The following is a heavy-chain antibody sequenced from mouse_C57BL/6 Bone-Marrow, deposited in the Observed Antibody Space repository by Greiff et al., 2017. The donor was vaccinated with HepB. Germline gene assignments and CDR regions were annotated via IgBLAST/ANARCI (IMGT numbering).Heavy chain of an antibody. Sequence: EVKLQESGPGLVKPSQSLSLTCSVTGYSITSGYYWNWIRQFPGNKLEWMGYISYDGSNNYNPSLKNRISITRDTSKNQFFLKLNSVTTEDTATYYCARDRYYGPWYFDGWGTGTTVTVSS. J-gene: IGHJ1*03. CDR1: GYSITSGYY. CDR3: ARDRYYGPWYFDG. CDR2: ISYDGSN. V-gene: IGHV3-6*01. D-gene: IGHD1-2*01.